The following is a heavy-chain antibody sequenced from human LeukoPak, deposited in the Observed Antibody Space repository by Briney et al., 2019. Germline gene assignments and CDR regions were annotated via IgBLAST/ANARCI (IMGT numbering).Heavy chain of an antibody. D-gene: IGHD3-3*01. CDR1: GYTFTSYA. CDR3: ARGRYDFWSGYYNWFDP. Sequence: ASMKVSCKASGYTFTSYAMHWVRQAPGQRLEWMGWINAGNGNTKYSQKFQGRVTITRDTSASTAYMELSSLRSEDTAVYYCARGRYDFWSGYYNWFDPWGQGTLVTVSS. J-gene: IGHJ5*02. V-gene: IGHV1-3*01. CDR2: INAGNGNT.